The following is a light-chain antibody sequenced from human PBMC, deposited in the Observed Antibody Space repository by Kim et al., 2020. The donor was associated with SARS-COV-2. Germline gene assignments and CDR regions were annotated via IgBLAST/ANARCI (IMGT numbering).Light chain of an antibody. J-gene: IGKJ5*01. CDR1: QDISND. Sequence: IQMTQSPSSLSASVGDRVTITCRASQDISNDLGWYQQNPGRAPKRLIYGASSLQSGVPSRFSGSGSGTEFTLTISSVQPEDFATYFCLQHNSYPITFGQGTRLEIK. CDR3: LQHNSYPIT. CDR2: GAS. V-gene: IGKV1-17*01.